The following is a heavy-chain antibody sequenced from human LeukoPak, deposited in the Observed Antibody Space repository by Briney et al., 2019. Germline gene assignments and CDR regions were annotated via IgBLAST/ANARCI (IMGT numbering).Heavy chain of an antibody. CDR2: IKSKTDGGTT. J-gene: IGHJ3*02. CDR1: GFTFSSYW. CDR3: TTSVVGARVPEEADAFDI. Sequence: GGSLRLSCAASGFTFSSYWMSWVRQAPGKGLEWVGRIKSKTDGGTTDYAAPVKGRFTISRDDSKNTLYLQMNSLKTEDTAVYYCTTSVVGARVPEEADAFDIWGQGTMVTVSS. D-gene: IGHD1-26*01. V-gene: IGHV3-15*01.